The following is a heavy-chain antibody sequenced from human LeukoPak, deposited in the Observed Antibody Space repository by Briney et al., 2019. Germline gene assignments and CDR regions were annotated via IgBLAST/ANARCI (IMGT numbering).Heavy chain of an antibody. V-gene: IGHV3-23*01. D-gene: IGHD3-22*01. J-gene: IGHJ4*02. CDR1: GFTFRNYA. CDR3: AKDPSWIVVDILDH. Sequence: GGSLRLSCAASGFTFRNYAMTWVRQAPGKGLEWVSGISGSGGSSYYADSMKGRFTISRDNSKNTLYLQMNSLRAEDTAVYYCAKDPSWIVVDILDHWGQGTLVTVSS. CDR2: ISGSGGSS.